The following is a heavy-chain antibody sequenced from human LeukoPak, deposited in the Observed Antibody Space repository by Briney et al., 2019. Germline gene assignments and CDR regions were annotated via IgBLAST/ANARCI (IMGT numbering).Heavy chain of an antibody. V-gene: IGHV1-69*13. CDR1: GGTFSSYA. J-gene: IGHJ3*02. CDR2: IIPIFGTA. Sequence: ASVKVSCKASGGTFSSYAISWVRQAPGQGLEWMGGIIPIFGTANYAQKFQGRVTITADESTSTAYMELSSLRSEDTAVYYCARIVSGSYGAFDIWGQGTMVTVSS. D-gene: IGHD1-26*01. CDR3: ARIVSGSYGAFDI.